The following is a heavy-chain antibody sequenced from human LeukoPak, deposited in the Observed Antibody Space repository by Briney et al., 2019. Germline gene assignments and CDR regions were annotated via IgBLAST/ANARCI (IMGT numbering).Heavy chain of an antibody. J-gene: IGHJ4*02. V-gene: IGHV3-64*02. CDR1: GFTFSSYA. Sequence: GGSLRLSCAASGFTFSSYAMHWVRQAPEKGLEFDSAISSNGGGTYYADSVKGRFTISRDNSKNTLSLQMDSLRPEDMAVYYCASGTKYYFDYWGQGTLVTVS. CDR3: ASGTKYYFDY. D-gene: IGHD2-8*01. CDR2: ISSNGGGT.